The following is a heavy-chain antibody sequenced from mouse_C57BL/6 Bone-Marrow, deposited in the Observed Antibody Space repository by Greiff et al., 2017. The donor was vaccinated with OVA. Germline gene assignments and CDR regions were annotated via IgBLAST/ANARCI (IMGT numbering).Heavy chain of an antibody. CDR2: ISSGGSYT. J-gene: IGHJ4*01. Sequence: EVQRVESGGDLVKPGGSLKLSCAASGFTFSSYGMSWVRQTPDKRLEWVATISSGGSYTYYPDSVKGRFTISRDNAKNTLYLQMSSLKSEDTAMYYCARHALYYGSHYYAMDYWGQGTSVTVSS. CDR3: ARHALYYGSHYYAMDY. D-gene: IGHD1-1*01. V-gene: IGHV5-6*01. CDR1: GFTFSSYG.